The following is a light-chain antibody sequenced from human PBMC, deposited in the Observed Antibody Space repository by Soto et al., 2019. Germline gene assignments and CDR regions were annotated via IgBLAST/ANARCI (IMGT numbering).Light chain of an antibody. J-gene: IGLJ2*01. CDR3: AAKDDSLNGVV. CDR2: MNN. CDR1: SSNIGTNT. V-gene: IGLV1-44*01. Sequence: QSVLTQPPSASGTPGQRVTISCSGSSSNIGTNTVNWYQQLPGMAPKLLIYMNNQRPSGVPDRFSGSKSGTSASLAISGLQSDDEADYYCAAKDDSLNGVVSGGGTKLTVL.